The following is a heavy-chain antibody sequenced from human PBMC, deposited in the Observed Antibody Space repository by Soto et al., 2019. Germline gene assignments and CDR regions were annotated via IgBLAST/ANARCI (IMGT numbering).Heavy chain of an antibody. CDR2: INHSGST. CDR1: GGSFRGYY. D-gene: IGHD6-13*01. V-gene: IGHV4-34*01. Sequence: PSETLSLTCAVYGGSFRGYYWSWIRQPPGKGREWIGEINHSGSTNYNPSLKSRVTISVDTSKNQFSLKLSSVTAADTAVYYCAREKPYRSSWYYDYWGQGTLVTVSS. CDR3: AREKPYRSSWYYDY. J-gene: IGHJ4*02.